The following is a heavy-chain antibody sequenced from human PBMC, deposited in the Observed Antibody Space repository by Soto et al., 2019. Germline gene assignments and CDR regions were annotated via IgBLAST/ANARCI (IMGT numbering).Heavy chain of an antibody. CDR1: GDSVSSNSAA. V-gene: IGHV6-1*01. J-gene: IGHJ6*02. D-gene: IGHD6-13*01. CDR3: GRDGGSLPRGMDV. Sequence: SQTLTLTCAISGDSVSSNSAAWNWIRQSPSRSLEWLGRTYYRSKWYTDYAVSVKSRITINPDTSKNQCFLQLNSVTPGGPSVYCCGRDGGSLPRGMDVWGRGTTVTVSS. CDR2: TYYRSKWYT.